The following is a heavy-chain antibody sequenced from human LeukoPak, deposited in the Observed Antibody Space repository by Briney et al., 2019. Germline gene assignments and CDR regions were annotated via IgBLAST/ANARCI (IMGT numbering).Heavy chain of an antibody. V-gene: IGHV3-66*01. CDR1: GFTFSSYA. D-gene: IGHD3-10*01. CDR2: IYGGGGT. Sequence: GGSLRLSCAASGFTFSSYAMHWVRQAPGKGLECVSVIYGGGGTYYADSVKGRFTISRDNSKNTLYLQMTSLRAEDTAVYFCARLSGSYLDYWGQGTLVTVSS. CDR3: ARLSGSYLDY. J-gene: IGHJ4*02.